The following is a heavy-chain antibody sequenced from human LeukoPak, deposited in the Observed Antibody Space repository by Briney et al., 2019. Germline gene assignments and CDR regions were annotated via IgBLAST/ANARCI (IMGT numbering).Heavy chain of an antibody. D-gene: IGHD1-20*01. Sequence: GGSLRLSCADSGFTLSTYAMTWVRQAPGKGLEWVSTISGSGGRTFYADSVKGRFAISRDDSKNTLYLQMNSLRAEDTAVYYCARVYNWNHFDYWGQGTLVTVSS. CDR2: ISGSGGRT. J-gene: IGHJ4*02. CDR1: GFTLSTYA. CDR3: ARVYNWNHFDY. V-gene: IGHV3-23*01.